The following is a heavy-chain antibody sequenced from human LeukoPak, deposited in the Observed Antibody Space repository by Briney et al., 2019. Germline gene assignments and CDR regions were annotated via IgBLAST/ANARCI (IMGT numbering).Heavy chain of an antibody. CDR1: GYTLTELS. CDR3: ATVPLDEVVPAAILNPYWFDP. D-gene: IGHD2-2*02. Sequence: ASVKVSCKVSGYTLTELSMHWVRQAPGKGLEWMGGFDPEDSETIYAQKFQGRVTMTEDTSTDTAYMELSSLRSEDTAVYYCATVPLDEVVPAAILNPYWFDPWGQGTLVTVSS. V-gene: IGHV1-24*01. CDR2: FDPEDSET. J-gene: IGHJ5*02.